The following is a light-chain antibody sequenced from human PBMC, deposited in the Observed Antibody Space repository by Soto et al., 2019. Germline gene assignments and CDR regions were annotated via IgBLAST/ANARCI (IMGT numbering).Light chain of an antibody. CDR1: QSVSSN. J-gene: IGKJ1*01. Sequence: EIVMTQSPATLSVSPGERATLSCRASQSVSSNLAWYQQKPGQAPRLLIYGASTRATGIPDRFSGSGSETDFTLTISSLQPEDFAVYYCQQYGSSGTFGQGTKVDIK. CDR2: GAS. CDR3: QQYGSSGT. V-gene: IGKV3D-15*01.